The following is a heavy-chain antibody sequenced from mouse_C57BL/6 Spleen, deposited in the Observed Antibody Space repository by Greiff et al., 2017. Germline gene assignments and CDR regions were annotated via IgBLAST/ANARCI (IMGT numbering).Heavy chain of an antibody. V-gene: IGHV1-82*01. CDR1: GYAFSSSW. Sequence: QVQLQQSGPELVKPGASVKISCKASGYAFSSSWMNWVKQRPGKGLEWIGRIYPGDGDTNYNGKFKGKATLTADKSSSTAYMELHSLTSEDSAVYFCARYYYGSSYGYFDVWGTGTTVTVSS. CDR2: IYPGDGDT. J-gene: IGHJ1*03. CDR3: ARYYYGSSYGYFDV. D-gene: IGHD1-1*01.